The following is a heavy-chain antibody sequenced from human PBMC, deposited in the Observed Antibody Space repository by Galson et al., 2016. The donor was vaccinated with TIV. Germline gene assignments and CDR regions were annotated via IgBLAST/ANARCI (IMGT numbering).Heavy chain of an antibody. V-gene: IGHV5-51*03. CDR2: TFPADSET. CDR1: GYRFTTNW. Sequence: QSGAEVKKPGESLKISCKTSGYRFTTNWIAWVRQVPGKGLEWMGITFPADSETRYSQSFQGLITISVDKAFSTAYLQWSYLKTSDSAMYYCASLGDSSGSHLTDAFDIWGQGTLITVSS. CDR3: ASLGDSSGSHLTDAFDI. D-gene: IGHD3-22*01. J-gene: IGHJ3*02.